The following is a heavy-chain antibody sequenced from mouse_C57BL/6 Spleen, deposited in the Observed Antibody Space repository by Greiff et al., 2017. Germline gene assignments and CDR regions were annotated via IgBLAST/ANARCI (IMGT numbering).Heavy chain of an antibody. V-gene: IGHV1-64*01. D-gene: IGHD2-4*01. J-gene: IGHJ1*03. CDR1: GYTFTSYW. Sequence: VQLQQSGAELVKPGASVKLSCKASGYTFTSYWMHWVKQRPGQGLEWIGMIHPNSGSTNYNEKFKSKATLTVDKSSSAAYMQLSSLTSEDSAVYYCARRNYDYDEGYFDVWGTGTTVTVSS. CDR2: IHPNSGST. CDR3: ARRNYDYDEGYFDV.